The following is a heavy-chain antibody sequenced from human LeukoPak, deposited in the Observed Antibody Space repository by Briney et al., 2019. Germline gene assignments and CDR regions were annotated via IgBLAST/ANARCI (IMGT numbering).Heavy chain of an antibody. V-gene: IGHV3-66*01. CDR1: GFILSRYS. CDR3: ARDATGSNFWSGYDAFDI. CDR2: IYSGGST. D-gene: IGHD3-3*01. J-gene: IGHJ3*02. Sequence: GGSLRLSCEASGFILSRYSMNWVRQAPGKGLEWVSVIYSGGSTYYADSVKGRFTISRDNSKNTLYLQMNSLRAEDTAVYYCARDATGSNFWSGYDAFDIWGQGTMVTVSS.